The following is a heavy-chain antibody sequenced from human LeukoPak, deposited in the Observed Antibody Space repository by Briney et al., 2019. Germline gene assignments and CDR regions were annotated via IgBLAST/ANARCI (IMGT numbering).Heavy chain of an antibody. CDR3: ARAWNVDTAMV. CDR1: GFTFSSYS. CDR2: ISSSSSTI. D-gene: IGHD5-18*01. V-gene: IGHV3-48*04. J-gene: IGHJ4*02. Sequence: PGGSLRLSCAASGFTFSSYSMNWVRQAPGKGLEWVSYISSSSSTIYYADSVKGRFTISRDNAKNSLYLQMNGLRAEDTAVYYCARAWNVDTAMVWGQGTLVTVSS.